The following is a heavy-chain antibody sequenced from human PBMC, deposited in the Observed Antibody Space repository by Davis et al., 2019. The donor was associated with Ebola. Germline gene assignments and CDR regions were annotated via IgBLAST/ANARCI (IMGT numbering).Heavy chain of an antibody. Sequence: PAGSLRLSCAASGFLFSSYAMSWVRQAPGRGLEWVSSISASGGATFYADSVKGRIVMSRDNSNDTLYLRMNNLRAEDTAIYYCAKDLTSYYGLGDIFDYWGQGILVTVSS. J-gene: IGHJ4*02. CDR1: GFLFSSYA. V-gene: IGHV3-23*01. D-gene: IGHD3-10*01. CDR2: ISASGGAT. CDR3: AKDLTSYYGLGDIFDY.